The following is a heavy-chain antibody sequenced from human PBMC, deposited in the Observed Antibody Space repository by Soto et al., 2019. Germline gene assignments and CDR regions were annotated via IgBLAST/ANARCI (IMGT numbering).Heavy chain of an antibody. V-gene: IGHV4-31*03. D-gene: IGHD3-3*01. Sequence: PSETLSLTCTVSGGSISSGGYYWSWIRQHPGKGLEWIGYIYYSGSTYYNPSLKSRVTISVDTSKNQFSLKLSSVTAADTAVYYCASSGITIFGVVKWFDPWGQGTLVTVSS. J-gene: IGHJ5*02. CDR3: ASSGITIFGVVKWFDP. CDR1: GGSISSGGYY. CDR2: IYYSGST.